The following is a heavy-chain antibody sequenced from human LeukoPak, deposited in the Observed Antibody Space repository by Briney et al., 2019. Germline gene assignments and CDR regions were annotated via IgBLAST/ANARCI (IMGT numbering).Heavy chain of an antibody. J-gene: IGHJ4*02. D-gene: IGHD2-2*01. Sequence: SETLSLTRTVSGGSISSGDYYWSWIRQPPGKGLEWIGYIYYSGSTYYNPSLKSRVTISVDTSKNQFSLKLSSVTAADTAVYYCARGYCSSTSCYLYYWGQGTLVTVSS. CDR1: GGSISSGDYY. CDR3: ARGYCSSTSCYLYY. V-gene: IGHV4-30-4*08. CDR2: IYYSGST.